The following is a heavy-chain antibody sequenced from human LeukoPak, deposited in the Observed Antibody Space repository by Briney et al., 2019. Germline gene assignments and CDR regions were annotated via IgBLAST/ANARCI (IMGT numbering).Heavy chain of an antibody. V-gene: IGHV3-11*01. CDR1: GFTFSDYY. D-gene: IGHD2-2*01. J-gene: IGHJ6*02. CDR2: ISSSGSTI. CDR3: ASSSYCSSTSCYDFRYYYYGMDV. Sequence: GGSLRLSCAASGFTFSDYYMSWIRQAPGKGLEWVSYISSSGSTIYYADSVKGRFTISRDNAKNSLYLQMNSLRAEDTAVYYCASSSYCSSTSCYDFRYYYYGMDVWGQGTTVTVSS.